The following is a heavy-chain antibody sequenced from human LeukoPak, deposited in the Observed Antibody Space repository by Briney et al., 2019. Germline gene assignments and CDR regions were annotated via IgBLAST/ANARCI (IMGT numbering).Heavy chain of an antibody. J-gene: IGHJ4*02. D-gene: IGHD3-22*01. CDR2: IIPIFGTV. CDR1: GGTFSSYA. CDR3: ARDWYYYDSSGYYYALRY. Sequence: SVKVSCKASGGTFSSYAISWVRQAPGQGLEWMGGIIPIFGTVNYAQKFQGRVTITADESTSTAYMELSSLRSEDTAVYYCARDWYYYDSSGYYYALRYWGQGTLVTVSS. V-gene: IGHV1-69*13.